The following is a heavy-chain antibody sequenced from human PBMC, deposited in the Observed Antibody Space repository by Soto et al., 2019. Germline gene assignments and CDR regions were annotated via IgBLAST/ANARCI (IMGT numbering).Heavy chain of an antibody. Sequence: SETLSLTCTVSGGSISSYYWSWIRQPPGKGLEWIGYIYYSGSTDYNPSLKSRVTISVDTSKNQFSLKLSSVTAADTAVYYCARRYAGNFDYWGQGTLVTVSS. CDR2: IYYSGST. CDR3: ARRYAGNFDY. CDR1: GGSISSYY. J-gene: IGHJ4*02. D-gene: IGHD2-8*01. V-gene: IGHV4-59*01.